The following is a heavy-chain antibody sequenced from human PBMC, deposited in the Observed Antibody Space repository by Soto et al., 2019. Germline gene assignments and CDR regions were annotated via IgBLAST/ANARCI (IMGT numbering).Heavy chain of an antibody. CDR1: GFTFSRSP. J-gene: IGHJ4*02. V-gene: IGHV3-30*18. Sequence: QVHLVESGGGVVQPGKSLRLSCAASGFTFSRSPMHWVRQAPGKGLEWVALTSYDGTKNFYADSVTGRVSISRDNSNNTLYLQMNSLRVEDTALYYCVKGGTYGDRGFDSWGQGTRVTVSS. CDR3: VKGGTYGDRGFDS. D-gene: IGHD4-17*01. CDR2: TSYDGTKN.